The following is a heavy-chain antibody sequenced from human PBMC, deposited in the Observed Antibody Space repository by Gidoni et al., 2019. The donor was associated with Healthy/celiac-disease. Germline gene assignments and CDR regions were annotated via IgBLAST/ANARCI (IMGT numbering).Heavy chain of an antibody. Sequence: QLQLQEYGSGLVKPSQTMSLTCADSGGAISSGGYSWSWIRQPPGKGLEWIGYIFHSGSTSYNPSLKSLVTISVDRSKNQFSLKLSSVTAADTAVYYCARVGFDGYRPLGGFDIWGQVTMVTVSS. J-gene: IGHJ3*02. CDR2: IFHSGST. V-gene: IGHV4-30-2*01. CDR3: ARVGFDGYRPLGGFDI. CDR1: GGAISSGGYS. D-gene: IGHD5-12*01.